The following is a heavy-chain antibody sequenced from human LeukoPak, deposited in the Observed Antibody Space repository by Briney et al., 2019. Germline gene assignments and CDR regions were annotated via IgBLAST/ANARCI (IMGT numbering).Heavy chain of an antibody. CDR1: GGSISSDS. D-gene: IGHD5-12*01. Sequence: PSETLSLTCTVSGGSISSDSWSWIRQPPGKGLEWIGNILSSGSTNYNPSLKSRVTISVDTSKRQFSLKLTSVTAADTAVYYCVRLKWRLDYYFAYWGQGTLVTVSS. J-gene: IGHJ4*02. V-gene: IGHV4-4*09. CDR3: VRLKWRLDYYFAY. CDR2: ILSSGST.